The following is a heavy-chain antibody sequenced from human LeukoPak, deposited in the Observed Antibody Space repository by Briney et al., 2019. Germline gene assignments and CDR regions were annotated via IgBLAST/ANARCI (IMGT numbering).Heavy chain of an antibody. J-gene: IGHJ4*02. D-gene: IGHD3-16*01. Sequence: PSETLPLTCSVSGVSVTNYYWSWVRQPAGKRLEWIGRNYPTGDTIYNPSLKSRVTMSVDMSKNHLSLKLTSVTAADAAVYYCARDLTARGSFDYWGQGILVSVSS. CDR3: ARDLTARGSFDY. CDR2: NYPTGDT. CDR1: GVSVTNYY. V-gene: IGHV4-4*07.